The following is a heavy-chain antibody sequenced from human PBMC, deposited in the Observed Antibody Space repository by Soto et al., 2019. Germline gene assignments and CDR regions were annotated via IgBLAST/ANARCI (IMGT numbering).Heavy chain of an antibody. D-gene: IGHD5-18*01. Sequence: GESLRISCKVSGYSFSSFWITWVRQMPGKGLEWMGRIDPSDSYANYSPSFQGHVTFSADKSINTAYLQWSSLKASDTAMYYCGRVRVDKAEGWFDPWGQGTLVTVSS. CDR1: GYSFSSFW. CDR2: IDPSDSYA. CDR3: GRVRVDKAEGWFDP. V-gene: IGHV5-10-1*01. J-gene: IGHJ5*02.